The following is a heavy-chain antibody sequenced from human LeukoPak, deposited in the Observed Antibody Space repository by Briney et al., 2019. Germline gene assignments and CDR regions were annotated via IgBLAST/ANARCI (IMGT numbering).Heavy chain of an antibody. Sequence: PSETLSLTCAVYGGSFSGYYWSWIRQPPGKGLEWIGEINHSGSTNYNPSLKSRVTISVDTSRNQFSLKLSSVTAADTAVYYCARVQRHRITMIVVVPPGGYWGQGTLVTVSS. CDR2: INHSGST. CDR3: ARVQRHRITMIVVVPPGGY. J-gene: IGHJ4*02. CDR1: GGSFSGYY. V-gene: IGHV4-34*01. D-gene: IGHD3-22*01.